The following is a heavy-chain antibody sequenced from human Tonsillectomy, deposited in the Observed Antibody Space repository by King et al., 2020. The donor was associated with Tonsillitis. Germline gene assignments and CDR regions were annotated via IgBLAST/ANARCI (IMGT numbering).Heavy chain of an antibody. V-gene: IGHV3-23*04. CDR2: ISGRGGST. CDR1: GFTFSSYA. D-gene: IGHD6-13*01. CDR3: AKWEGSSSWYFPLDY. Sequence: VQLVESGGGLVQPGGSLRLSCASSGFTFSSYAMSWVRQAPGKGLEWVSAISGRGGSTYYADSVKGRFTISRDNSKNTLYLQMNSLRAEDTAVYYCAKWEGSSSWYFPLDYWGQGTLVTVSS. J-gene: IGHJ4*02.